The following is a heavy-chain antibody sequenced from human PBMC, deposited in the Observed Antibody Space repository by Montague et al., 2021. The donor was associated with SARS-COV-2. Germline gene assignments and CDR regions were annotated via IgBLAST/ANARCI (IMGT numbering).Heavy chain of an antibody. CDR3: ARVFDNSGYALDY. CDR1: GGSFKNYY. J-gene: IGHJ4*02. CDR2: VHHDGSSGSA. D-gene: IGHD5-12*01. V-gene: IGHV4-59*01. Sequence: SETRSLTCTVSGGSFKNYYWSWIRQPPGKGLEWIGYVHHDGSSGSANYNPSVWSRVTISVDTSKKQFSLHLSSVTPSDTAVYFCARVFDNSGYALDYWGQGTQVTVSS.